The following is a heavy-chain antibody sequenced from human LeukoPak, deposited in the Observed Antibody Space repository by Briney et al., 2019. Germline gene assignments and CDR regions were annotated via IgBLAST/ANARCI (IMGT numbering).Heavy chain of an antibody. CDR3: ARTKYDFWSGLEFDP. V-gene: IGHV4-39*07. CDR1: GGSISSSSYY. D-gene: IGHD3-3*01. CDR2: IYYSGST. Sequence: SETLSLTCTVSGGSISSSSYYWGWIRQPPGKGLEWIGSIYYSGSTYYNPSLKSRVTISVDTSKNQSSLKLSSVTAADTAVYYCARTKYDFWSGLEFDPWGQGTLVTVSS. J-gene: IGHJ5*02.